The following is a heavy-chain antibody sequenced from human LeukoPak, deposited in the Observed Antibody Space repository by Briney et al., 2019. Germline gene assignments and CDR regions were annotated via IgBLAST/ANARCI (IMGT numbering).Heavy chain of an antibody. CDR1: GFIFGGYA. CDR3: ARGFNDFWSGSQLEY. V-gene: IGHV3-30-3*01. D-gene: IGHD3-3*01. J-gene: IGHJ4*02. Sequence: PGGSLRLSCAASGFIFGGYAMHWVRQAPGKGLQWLAVISYDGGKTHYADSVEGRFTISRDNSKSTVYLEINSLRSEDTAIYYCARGFNDFWSGSQLEYWGQGTLVTVSS. CDR2: ISYDGGKT.